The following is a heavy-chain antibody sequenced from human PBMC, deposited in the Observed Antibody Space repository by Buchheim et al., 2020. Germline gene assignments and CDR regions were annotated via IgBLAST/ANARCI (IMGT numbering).Heavy chain of an antibody. J-gene: IGHJ4*02. D-gene: IGHD2-15*01. CDR2: ISDDATRT. CDR3: ASDLSGGGLDY. V-gene: IGHV3-30*04. Sequence: QVQLVESGGGVVQPGRSLRLSCAASGISFSRYSMHWVRQAPGKGLEWVAVISDDATRTKYADSVRGRFTISRDNSRNTLYLQMGSLRLDDTAVFYCASDLSGGGLDYWGQGTL. CDR1: GISFSRYS.